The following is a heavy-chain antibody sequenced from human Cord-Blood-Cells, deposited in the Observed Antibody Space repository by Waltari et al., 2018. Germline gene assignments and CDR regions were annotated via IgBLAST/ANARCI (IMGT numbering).Heavy chain of an antibody. V-gene: IGHV4-34*01. J-gene: IGHJ2*01. Sequence: VQLQQWGAGLLKPSETLRLTGAVHGGSSSAYYCSCIGQPPGKGLEWIGEINHSGSTNYNPSLKSRVTISVDTSKNQFSLKLSSVTAADTAVYYCARAQLGSYWYFDLWGRGTLVTVSS. CDR1: GGSSSAYY. CDR3: ARAQLGSYWYFDL. D-gene: IGHD6-13*01. CDR2: INHSGST.